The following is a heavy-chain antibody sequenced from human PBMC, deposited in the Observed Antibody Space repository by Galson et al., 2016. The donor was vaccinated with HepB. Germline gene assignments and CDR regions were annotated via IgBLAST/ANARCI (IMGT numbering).Heavy chain of an antibody. J-gene: IGHJ3*01. V-gene: IGHV4-39*01. Sequence: SETLSLTCTVSGGSISSSSYFWAWIRQPPGKGLDWIGSIYYSGTTHYNPSLQSRVSISVDTSKNQFSHRLTSVSAADTAMYSCARQDRAGLVNFWGQGTMVTVSS. D-gene: IGHD6-19*01. CDR3: ARQDRAGLVNF. CDR2: IYYSGTT. CDR1: GGSISSSSYF.